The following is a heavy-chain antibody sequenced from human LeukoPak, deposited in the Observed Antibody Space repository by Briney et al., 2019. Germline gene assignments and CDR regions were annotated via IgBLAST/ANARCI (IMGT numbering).Heavy chain of an antibody. V-gene: IGHV1-2*02. J-gene: IGHJ5*02. CDR3: ARPLGSLKEYWWFDP. D-gene: IGHD2/OR15-2a*01. CDR2: INPKSGGT. CDR1: GGTFSSYA. Sequence: EASVTVSCKASGGTFSSYAISWVRQAPGQGLEWMGWINPKSGGTNYAQNFQGRVTMTRDTSSTTVYMELTRLRSDDTAVYYCARPLGSLKEYWWFDPWGQGTLVTVSS.